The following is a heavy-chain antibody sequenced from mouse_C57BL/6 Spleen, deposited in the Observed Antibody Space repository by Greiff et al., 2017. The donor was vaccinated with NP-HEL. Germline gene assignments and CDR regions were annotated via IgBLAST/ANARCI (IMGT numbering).Heavy chain of an antibody. CDR1: GYTFTDYY. D-gene: IGHD4-1*01. V-gene: IGHV1-76*01. J-gene: IGHJ1*03. Sequence: VQLKQSGAELVRPGASVKLSCKASGYTFTDYYINWVKQRPGQGLEWIARIYPGSGNTYYNEKFKGKATLTAEKSSSTAYMQLSSLTSEDSAVYFCARTGRDWYFDVWGTGTTVTVSS. CDR3: ARTGRDWYFDV. CDR2: IYPGSGNT.